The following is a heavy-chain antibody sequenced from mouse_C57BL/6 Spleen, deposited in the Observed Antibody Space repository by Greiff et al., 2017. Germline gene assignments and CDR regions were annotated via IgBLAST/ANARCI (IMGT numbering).Heavy chain of an antibody. D-gene: IGHD2-2*01. CDR2: IDPNSGGT. CDR3: ERRHGCYPYYYAMDY. J-gene: IGHJ4*01. V-gene: IGHV1-72*01. Sequence: QVQLQPPGAELVKPGASVKLSCQASCYNFPTYWMHWVKQRPGRGLEWSGSIDPNSGGTKYNEKFKSKATMTVDKPSSTAYMQLSSLTSEDSAVYYCERRHGCYPYYYAMDYWGQGTSVTVSS. CDR1: CYNFPTYW.